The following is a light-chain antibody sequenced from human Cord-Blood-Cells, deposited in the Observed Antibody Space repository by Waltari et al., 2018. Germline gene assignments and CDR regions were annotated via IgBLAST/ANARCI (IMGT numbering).Light chain of an antibody. CDR1: QRVTSSY. V-gene: IGKV3-20*01. J-gene: IGKJ2*03. CDR3: QQYGSTPDS. CDR2: GAS. Sequence: ELALTQSPGTLSLSPGERATHSDRCRQRVTSSYLAWYQQKPSQTPRRLIDGASSTATGITDRFSGSGARTDFAAAISRLEPEDCAVYCCQQYGSTPDSFGQGTKLEIK.